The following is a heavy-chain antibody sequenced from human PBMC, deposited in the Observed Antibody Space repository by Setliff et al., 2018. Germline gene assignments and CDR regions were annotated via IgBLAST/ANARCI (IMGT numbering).Heavy chain of an antibody. V-gene: IGHV4-4*02. Sequence: SETLSLTCAVSGDSISSSNWWNWVRQPPGKGLEWIGEIYHSGSTNYNPSLKSRVTISVDKSKNQFSLKLSSVTVADTAVYYCARQEDDSSGYYSTDWGQGTLVTVSS. J-gene: IGHJ4*02. CDR2: IYHSGST. D-gene: IGHD3-22*01. CDR3: ARQEDDSSGYYSTD. CDR1: GDSISSSNW.